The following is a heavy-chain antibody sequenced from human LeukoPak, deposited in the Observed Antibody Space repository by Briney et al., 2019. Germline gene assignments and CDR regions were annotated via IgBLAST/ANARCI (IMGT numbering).Heavy chain of an antibody. CDR3: AKDPSSGIAVAGLFDY. CDR1: GFTFSSYA. Sequence: PGGSLRLSCAASGFTFSSYAMSWVRQAPGKGLEWVSTINGGGVNTHYADSVKGRFTISRDNSKNTLYLQMNSLRAEDTAVYYCAKDPSSGIAVAGLFDYWGQGTLVTVSS. D-gene: IGHD6-19*01. V-gene: IGHV3-23*01. CDR2: INGGGVNT. J-gene: IGHJ4*02.